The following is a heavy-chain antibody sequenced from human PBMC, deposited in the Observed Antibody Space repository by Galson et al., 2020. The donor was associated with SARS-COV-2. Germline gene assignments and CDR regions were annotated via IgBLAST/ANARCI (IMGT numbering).Heavy chain of an antibody. V-gene: IGHV3-15*01. CDR3: TTPVGTYCGGDCRGY. CDR1: GFTFSNAW. Sequence: SCAASGFTFSNAWMSWVRQTPGMGLEWVGRIKSETDGGTTDYAAPVKDRFTISRDDSRNTLYLQMNSLKTEDTAVYYCTTPVGTYCGGDCRGYWGQGTLVTVSS. D-gene: IGHD2-21*01. CDR2: IKSETDGGTT. J-gene: IGHJ4*02.